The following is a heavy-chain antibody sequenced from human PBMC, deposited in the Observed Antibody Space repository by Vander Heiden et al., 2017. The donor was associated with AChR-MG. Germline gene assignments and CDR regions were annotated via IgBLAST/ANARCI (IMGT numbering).Heavy chain of an antibody. V-gene: IGHV3-23*01. CDR1: GLTFSNYA. J-gene: IGHJ5*02. D-gene: IGHD3-3*01. CDR3: AKGGFYDFFDP. CDR2: ISDRGGST. Sequence: EVQLLESGGDLVQPGGSLRLSCAAPGLTFSNYAMTWVRQAPAKGLEWVSSISDRGGSTYYADSVKGRFTISRDNSKSTLYLQMNGLRAEDTAVYYCAKGGFYDFFDPWGQGTLVTVSS.